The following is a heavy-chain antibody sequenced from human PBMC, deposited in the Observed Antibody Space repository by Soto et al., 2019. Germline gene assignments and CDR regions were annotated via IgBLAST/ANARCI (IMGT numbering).Heavy chain of an antibody. V-gene: IGHV3-30-3*01. CDR3: ASPLWRDDYDWGYFDL. J-gene: IGHJ2*01. CDR1: GFTFSSYA. D-gene: IGHD3-16*01. Sequence: QVQLVESGGGVVQPGRSLRLSCAASGFTFSSYAMHWVRQAPGKGLEWVAVISYDGSNKYYTDSVKGRFTISRDNSKTTLYLQMTSLRVEDTAVYYCASPLWRDDYDWGYFDLWGRGTLVTASS. CDR2: ISYDGSNK.